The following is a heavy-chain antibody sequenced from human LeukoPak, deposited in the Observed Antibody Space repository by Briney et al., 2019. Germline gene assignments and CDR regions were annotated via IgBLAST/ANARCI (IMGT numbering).Heavy chain of an antibody. J-gene: IGHJ4*02. CDR2: IKSKTDGGTT. CDR1: GFTLSNAW. CDR3: TTDHAVQWLEWYYFDY. D-gene: IGHD6-19*01. V-gene: IGHV3-15*01. Sequence: GGSLRLSCAASGFTLSNAWMSWVRQAPGKGLEWVGRIKSKTDGGTTDYAAPVKGRFTISRDDSKNTLYLQMNSLKTEDTAVYYCTTDHAVQWLEWYYFDYWGQGTLVTVSS.